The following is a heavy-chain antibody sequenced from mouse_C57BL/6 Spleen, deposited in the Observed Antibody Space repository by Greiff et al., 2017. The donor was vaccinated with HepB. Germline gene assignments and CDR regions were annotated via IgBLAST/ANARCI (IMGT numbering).Heavy chain of an antibody. CDR3: ARGVPGSYYFDY. V-gene: IGHV1-50*01. CDR1: GYTFTSYW. J-gene: IGHJ2*01. Sequence: QVQLQQPGAELVKPGASVKLSCKASGYTFTSYWMQWVKQRPGQGLEWIGEIDPSDSYTNYNQKFKGKATLTVDTSSSTAYMQLSSLTSEDSAVYYCARGVPGSYYFDYWGQGTTLTVSS. CDR2: IDPSDSYT. D-gene: IGHD2-14*01.